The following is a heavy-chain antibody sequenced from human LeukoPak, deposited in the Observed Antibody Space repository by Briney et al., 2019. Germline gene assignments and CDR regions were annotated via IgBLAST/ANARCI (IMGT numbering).Heavy chain of an antibody. CDR3: ARGTYYYDSSGYYYWFDP. J-gene: IGHJ5*02. V-gene: IGHV4-30-4*01. D-gene: IGHD3-22*01. CDR2: IYYSGST. Sequence: PSETLSLTCTVTGGSISSGDYYWSWIRQPPGKGLEWTGYIYYSGSTYYNPSLKSRVTISVDTSKNQFSLKLSSVTAADTAVYYCARGTYYYDSSGYYYWFDPWGQGTLVTVSS. CDR1: GGSISSGDYY.